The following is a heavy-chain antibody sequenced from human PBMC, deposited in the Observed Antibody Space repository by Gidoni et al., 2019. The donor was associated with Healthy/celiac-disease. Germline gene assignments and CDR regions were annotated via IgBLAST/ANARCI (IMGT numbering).Heavy chain of an antibody. Sequence: QVQLVESGGGVVQPGRALSLPGAAAGFTFSSEGMHWVRQAPGKGLVLVAVIGSDGINKSYADSLTCRFTISRDNSKNTLYLQMNSLRAEDTAVYYCARDRAAAGQPGPFDYWGQGTLVTVYS. CDR1: GFTFSSEG. J-gene: IGHJ4*02. V-gene: IGHV3-33*01. D-gene: IGHD6-13*01. CDR2: IGSDGINK. CDR3: ARDRAAAGQPGPFDY.